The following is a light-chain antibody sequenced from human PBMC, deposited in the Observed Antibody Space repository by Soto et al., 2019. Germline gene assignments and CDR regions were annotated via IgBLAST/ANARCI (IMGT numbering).Light chain of an antibody. CDR1: SSNIGQKD. J-gene: IGLJ3*02. V-gene: IGLV1-51*01. CDR2: ENY. CDR3: ETWDLSLSAVV. Sequence: QSVLTQPPSVSAAPGQKVTISCFGSSSNIGQKDVSWYQQFPGTAPKLLIYENYKRPSEIPDRFSGSKSGTSATLDITGLQTGDEADYYCETWDLSLSAVVFGGGTKLTVL.